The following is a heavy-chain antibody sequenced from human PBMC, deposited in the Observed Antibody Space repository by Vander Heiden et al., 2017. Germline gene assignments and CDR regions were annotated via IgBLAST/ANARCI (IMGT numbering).Heavy chain of an antibody. V-gene: IGHV3-9*01. J-gene: IGHJ4*02. Sequence: EVQLVESGGGLVQPGRSLRLSCAATGFTFHDYAMHWVRQAPGKGLEWVSVISWGSGSIAYADSVKGRFTISRDTVQNSLYLQMNSLRPEDTALYYCAKVLYSSGWYHPFDYWGLGTLVTVSS. CDR2: ISWGSGSI. CDR3: AKVLYSSGWYHPFDY. CDR1: GFTFHDYA. D-gene: IGHD6-19*01.